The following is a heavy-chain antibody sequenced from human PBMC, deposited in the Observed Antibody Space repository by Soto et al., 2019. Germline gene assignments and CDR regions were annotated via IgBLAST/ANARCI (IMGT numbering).Heavy chain of an antibody. CDR3: ARGGYYYDSSDIQPHDAFDI. CDR1: GYTFTSYG. CDR2: ISAYHGNT. D-gene: IGHD3-22*01. V-gene: IGHV1-18*01. Sequence: QVQLVQSGAEVKTPGASVKVSCKASGYTFTSYGISWVRQAPEQGLEWMGWISAYHGNTNYAQKLQGRVTITTDKYRRTAYMEMRSLRSDETAVYYCARGGYYYDSSDIQPHDAFDIWGPGTMVTVSS. J-gene: IGHJ3*02.